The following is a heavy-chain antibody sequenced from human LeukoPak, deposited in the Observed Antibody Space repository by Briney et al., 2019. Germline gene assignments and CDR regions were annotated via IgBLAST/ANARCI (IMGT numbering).Heavy chain of an antibody. V-gene: IGHV4-34*01. D-gene: IGHD4-17*01. Sequence: PPETLSLTCAVYGGSFSGYYWSWIRQPPGKGLEWIGEINHSGSTNYNPSLKSRVTISVDTSKNQFSLKLSSVTAADTAVYYCARGGSTVTTTLYYFDYWGQGTLVTVSS. CDR2: INHSGST. J-gene: IGHJ4*02. CDR3: ARGGSTVTTTLYYFDY. CDR1: GGSFSGYY.